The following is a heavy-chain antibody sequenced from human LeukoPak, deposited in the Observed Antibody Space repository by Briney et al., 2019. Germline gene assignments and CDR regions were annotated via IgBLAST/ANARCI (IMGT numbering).Heavy chain of an antibody. J-gene: IGHJ6*02. CDR1: GGSFSGYY. Sequence: SETLSLTCAVSGGSFSGYYWSWIRQPPGKGLEWIGEINHSGSTNYNPSLKSRVTISVDTSKNQFSLKLSSVTAADTAVYYCASTSGYYYYYYGMDVWGQGTTVTVSS. D-gene: IGHD3-22*01. CDR3: ASTSGYYYYYYGMDV. CDR2: INHSGST. V-gene: IGHV4-34*01.